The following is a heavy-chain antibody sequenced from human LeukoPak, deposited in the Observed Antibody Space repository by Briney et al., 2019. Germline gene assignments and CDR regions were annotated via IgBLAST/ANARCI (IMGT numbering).Heavy chain of an antibody. D-gene: IGHD2-2*01. CDR3: ARDNPDRYCSSTSCYQDY. V-gene: IGHV3-21*01. CDR1: GFTFSSYS. J-gene: IGHJ4*02. Sequence: GGSLRLSCAASGFTFSSYSMNWVRQAPGKGLEWVSSISSSSSYIYYADSVKGRFTISRDNAKNSLYLQMNSPRAEDTAVYYCARDNPDRYCSSTSCYQDYWGQGTLVTVSS. CDR2: ISSSSSYI.